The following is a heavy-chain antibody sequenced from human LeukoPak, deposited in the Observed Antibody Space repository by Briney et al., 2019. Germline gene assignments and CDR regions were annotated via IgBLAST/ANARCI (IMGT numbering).Heavy chain of an antibody. V-gene: IGHV4-34*01. CDR1: GGSFSGYY. CDR3: ASLRLGSGWSFDY. Sequence: PSETLSLTCAVYGGSFSGYYWSWIRQPPGKGLEWIGEINHSGSTNYNPSLKSRVTISVDTSKNQFSLKLSSVTAADTAVYYCASLRLGSGWSFDYWGKGTLVTVSS. J-gene: IGHJ4*02. D-gene: IGHD6-19*01. CDR2: INHSGST.